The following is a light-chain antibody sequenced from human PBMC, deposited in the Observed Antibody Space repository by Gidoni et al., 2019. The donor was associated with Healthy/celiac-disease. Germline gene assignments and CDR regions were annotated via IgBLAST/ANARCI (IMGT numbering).Light chain of an antibody. J-gene: IGLJ1*01. CDR1: SSDVGGYNY. CDR3: SSYTSSSTYV. Sequence: QSALTQPASVSGSPGQSITISCTGTSSDVGGYNYVSWSQQHPGKAPKLMTHDVSNRPSGFSNRFSGSKSGNTASLTISGLQAEDEADYYCSSYTSSSTYVFGTGTKVTVL. V-gene: IGLV2-14*03. CDR2: DVS.